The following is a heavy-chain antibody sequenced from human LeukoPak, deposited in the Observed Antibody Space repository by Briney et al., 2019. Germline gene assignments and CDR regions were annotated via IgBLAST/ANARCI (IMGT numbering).Heavy chain of an antibody. J-gene: IGHJ6*02. CDR1: GGTFSSYA. Sequence: ASVKVSCKASGGTFSSYAISWVRQAPGQGLEWMGRIIPILGIANYAQKFQGRVTITADKSTSTAYMELSSLRSEDTAVYYCAREMVGAAYGMDVWGQGTTVTVSS. D-gene: IGHD1-26*01. CDR2: IIPILGIA. CDR3: AREMVGAAYGMDV. V-gene: IGHV1-69*04.